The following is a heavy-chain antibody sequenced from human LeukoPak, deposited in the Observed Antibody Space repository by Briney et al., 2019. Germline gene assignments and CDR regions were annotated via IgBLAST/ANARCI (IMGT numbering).Heavy chain of an antibody. J-gene: IGHJ3*02. Sequence: SETLSLTCTVSGGSVSSYYWSWIRQPPGKGLEWIGYIYYTGSGNNSPSLESRVTMSVDTSKNQFSLRLNSVTAADTAVYYCARARYVSAWYAFDIWGQGTMVTVSS. CDR3: ARARYVSAWYAFDI. D-gene: IGHD6-19*01. CDR2: IYYTGSG. CDR1: GGSVSSYY. V-gene: IGHV4-59*02.